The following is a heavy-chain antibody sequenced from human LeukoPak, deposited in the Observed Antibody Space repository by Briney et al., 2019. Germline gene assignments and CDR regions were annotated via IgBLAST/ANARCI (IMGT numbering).Heavy chain of an antibody. D-gene: IGHD2-2*01. CDR1: GFTVSSNY. J-gene: IGHJ6*02. Sequence: GSLRLSCAASGFTVSSNYMNWVRQAPGKGLEWVSSISSSSSYIYYADSVKGRFTISRDNAKNSLYLQMNSLRAEDTAVYYCARDLKWYQLLPNYYYYGMDVWAKGPRSPSP. V-gene: IGHV3-21*01. CDR3: ARDLKWYQLLPNYYYYGMDV. CDR2: ISSSSSYI.